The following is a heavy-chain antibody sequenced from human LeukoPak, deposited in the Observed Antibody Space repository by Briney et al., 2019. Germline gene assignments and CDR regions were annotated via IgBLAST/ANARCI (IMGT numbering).Heavy chain of an antibody. CDR2: IYYSGST. CDR3: ARLGGSSWYGYYFDY. D-gene: IGHD6-13*01. Sequence: SETLSLTCTVSGGSISSYYWSWIRQPPGKGLEWIGYIYYSGSTNYNPSLKSRVTISVDTSKNQFSLKLSPVTAADTAVYYCARLGGSSWYGYYFDYWGQGTLVTVSS. CDR1: GGSISSYY. J-gene: IGHJ4*02. V-gene: IGHV4-59*08.